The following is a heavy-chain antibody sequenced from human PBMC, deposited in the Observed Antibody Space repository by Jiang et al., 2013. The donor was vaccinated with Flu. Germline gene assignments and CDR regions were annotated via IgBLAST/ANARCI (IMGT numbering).Heavy chain of an antibody. D-gene: IGHD2-15*01. CDR1: GFNFSAHY. CDR3: ARVERNCSGGSCYSAAFDI. J-gene: IGHJ3*02. CDR2: TRNKANSYTT. V-gene: IGHV3-72*01. Sequence: QLLESGGGLVQPGGSLRLSCAASGFNFSAHYMDWVRQAPGKGLEWVGRTRNKANSYTTEYAASVKGRFTISRDDSKNSLYLQMNSLKTEDTAVYYCARVERNCSGGSCYSAAFDIWGQGTMVTVSS.